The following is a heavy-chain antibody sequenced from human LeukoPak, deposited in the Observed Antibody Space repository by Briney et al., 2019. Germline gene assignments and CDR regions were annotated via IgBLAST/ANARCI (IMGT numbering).Heavy chain of an antibody. J-gene: IGHJ3*02. CDR1: GYTFTSYY. CDR3: ARSITMIEASDI. D-gene: IGHD3-22*01. Sequence: GASVKVSCKASGYTFTSYYMHWVRQAPGQGLEWMGIINPSGGSTSYAQKFQGRVTMTRDTSTSTAYMELSRLRSDDTAVYYCARSITMIEASDIWGQGTMVTVSS. CDR2: INPSGGST. V-gene: IGHV1-46*01.